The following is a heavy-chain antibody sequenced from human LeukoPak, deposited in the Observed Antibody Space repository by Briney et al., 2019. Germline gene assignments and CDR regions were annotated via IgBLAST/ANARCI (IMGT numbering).Heavy chain of an antibody. Sequence: TGGSLRLSCAASGFTYSSYWMSWVRQAPGKGLEWVTNIKQDGSEKYYVDSVKGRFTISRDNAKNSLYLQMNSLRAEDTAVYYCARDIVYSSGWYYFDYWGQGTLVTVSS. CDR2: IKQDGSEK. D-gene: IGHD6-19*01. V-gene: IGHV3-7*01. CDR3: ARDIVYSSGWYYFDY. CDR1: GFTYSSYW. J-gene: IGHJ4*02.